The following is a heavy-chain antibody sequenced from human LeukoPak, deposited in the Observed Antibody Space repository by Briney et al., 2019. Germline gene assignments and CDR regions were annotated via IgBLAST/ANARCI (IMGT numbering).Heavy chain of an antibody. D-gene: IGHD3-10*01. CDR3: AREGDYSGSGSPNY. V-gene: IGHV4-4*02. Sequence: GSLRLSCAASGFIFSKAWMSWVRQPPGKGLEWIGEINQSGSSNYNPSLKSRVTISVDRPRNQFSLKLSSVTAADTAVYYCAREGDYSGSGSPNYWGQGTLVTVSS. CDR1: GFIFSKAW. J-gene: IGHJ4*02. CDR2: INQSGSS.